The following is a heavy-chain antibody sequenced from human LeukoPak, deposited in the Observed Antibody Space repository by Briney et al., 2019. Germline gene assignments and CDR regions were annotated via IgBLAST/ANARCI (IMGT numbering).Heavy chain of an antibody. J-gene: IGHJ4*02. CDR2: INHSGST. Sequence: SETLSLTCAVYGGSFSGYYWSWIRQPPGKGLEWTGEINHSGSTNYNPSLKSRVTISVDTSKNQFSLKLSSVTAADTAVYYCARGSRSVLYFDYWGQGTLVTVSS. CDR3: ARGSRSVLYFDY. D-gene: IGHD4/OR15-4a*01. V-gene: IGHV4-34*01. CDR1: GGSFSGYY.